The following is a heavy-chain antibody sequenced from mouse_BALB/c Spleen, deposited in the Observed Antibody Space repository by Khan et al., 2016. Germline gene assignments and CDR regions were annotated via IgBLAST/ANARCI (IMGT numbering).Heavy chain of an antibody. V-gene: IGHV2-6*02. D-gene: IGHD2-3*01. CDR1: GFSLTSYG. CDR2: IWSDGST. CDR3: ARRDDGGRAMDY. Sequence: VQLKESGPGLVAPSQSLSITCTVSGFSLTSYGVHWVRQPPGKGLEWLVVIWSDGSTTYNSALKSRLSISKDNSKSQDFLKMNSLQTDDTAMYYCARRDDGGRAMDYWGQGTSVTVSS. J-gene: IGHJ4*01.